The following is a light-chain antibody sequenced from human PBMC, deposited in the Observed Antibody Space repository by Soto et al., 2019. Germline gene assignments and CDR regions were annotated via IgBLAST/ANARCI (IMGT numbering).Light chain of an antibody. V-gene: IGKV3-11*01. CDR3: QQRSNWTPSIT. CDR2: DAS. CDR1: QSVSSY. Sequence: EIVLTQSPATLSLSPGERATLSCRASQSVSSYLAWYQQKPGQAPRLLIYDASNRATGIPARFSGSGSGTDFTLTISSLEPEDFAVYYCQQRSNWTPSITFGQGTRLEMK. J-gene: IGKJ5*01.